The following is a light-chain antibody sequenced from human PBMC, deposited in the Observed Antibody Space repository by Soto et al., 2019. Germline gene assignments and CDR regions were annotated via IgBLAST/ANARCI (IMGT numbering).Light chain of an antibody. CDR1: SSDVGGYNY. CDR2: EVT. V-gene: IGLV2-8*01. J-gene: IGLJ2*01. Sequence: QSALTQPPSASGSPGQSVTISCTGTSSDVGGYNYVSWYQQHPGKAPKLMIYEVTKRPSGVPDRLSGSKSGNTASLTVSGLQADDEADYYCSSYAGSNDFFGGGTKLTVL. CDR3: SSYAGSNDF.